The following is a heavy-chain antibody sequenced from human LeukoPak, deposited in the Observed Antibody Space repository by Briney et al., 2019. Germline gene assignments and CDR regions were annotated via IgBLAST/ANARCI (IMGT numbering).Heavy chain of an antibody. CDR1: GGSFSGYY. V-gene: IGHV4-34*01. D-gene: IGHD1-1*01. Sequence: SETLSLTCAVYGGSFSGYYWSWIRQPPGKGLEWIGEINRSGSTNYNPSLKSRVTISVDTSKNQFSLKLSSVTAADTAVYYCARHKLERRGWYFDLWGRGTLVTVSS. CDR3: ARHKLERRGWYFDL. CDR2: INRSGST. J-gene: IGHJ2*01.